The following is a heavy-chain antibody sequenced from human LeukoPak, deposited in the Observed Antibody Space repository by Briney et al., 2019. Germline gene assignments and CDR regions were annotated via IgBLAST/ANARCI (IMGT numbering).Heavy chain of an antibody. CDR3: AKDPRIVVVPAVGSAY. CDR1: GFTFSAYS. CDR2: ITNTLGI. J-gene: IGHJ4*02. D-gene: IGHD2-2*01. Sequence: GGSLRLSCAASGFTFSAYSMNWVRQAPGKGLEWIAHITNTLGISYADSVKGRYTVSRDKNSLYLQMSSLRGEDTAVYYCAKDPRIVVVPAVGSAYWGQGTLVTVSS. V-gene: IGHV3-48*01.